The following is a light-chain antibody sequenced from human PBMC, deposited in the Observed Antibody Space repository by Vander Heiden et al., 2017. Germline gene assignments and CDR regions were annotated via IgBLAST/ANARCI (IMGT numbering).Light chain of an antibody. CDR2: GES. J-gene: IGKJ1*01. Sequence: DIQMTHSPSSLSASVGDRVTITCRASQSISTYLNWYQQKPGKAPQLLISGESRLQSGVPSRFSGSGSGTEFTLTISSLQPEDFAAYHCQQTYSSPWTFGQGTKVEIK. CDR1: QSISTY. V-gene: IGKV1-39*01. CDR3: QQTYSSPWT.